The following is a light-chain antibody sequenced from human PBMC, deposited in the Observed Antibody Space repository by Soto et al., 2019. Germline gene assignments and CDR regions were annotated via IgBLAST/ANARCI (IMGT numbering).Light chain of an antibody. CDR3: QQYNNWSPWT. J-gene: IGKJ1*01. Sequence: EVVMTQSPATLSVSPGERATLSCRASQSVSSNFAWYQQKPGQAPRLIIYGASTRATGIPARFSGSGSGTDFNITSSSLQSEDVSVYYCQQYNNWSPWTFGQGTKVEIK. CDR1: QSVSSN. CDR2: GAS. V-gene: IGKV3-15*01.